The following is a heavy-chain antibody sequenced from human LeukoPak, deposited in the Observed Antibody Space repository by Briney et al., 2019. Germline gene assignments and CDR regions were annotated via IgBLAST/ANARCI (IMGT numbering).Heavy chain of an antibody. CDR2: IGTSADAT. D-gene: IGHD2/OR15-2a*01. J-gene: IGHJ5*02. Sequence: GGSLRLSCEASGYTFSNYAMNWVRQAPGRGLEWVSLIGTSADATHYADSVKGRFIVSRDNSRNTLFLQMNSLRAEDTAVYYCAVDLDSTNRWDWLDPWGQGTLVTVSS. CDR1: GYTFSNYA. V-gene: IGHV3-23*01. CDR3: AVDLDSTNRWDWLDP.